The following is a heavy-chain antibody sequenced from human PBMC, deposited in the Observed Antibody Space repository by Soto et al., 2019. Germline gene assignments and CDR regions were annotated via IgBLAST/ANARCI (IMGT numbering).Heavy chain of an antibody. CDR1: GYNFGNYD. CDR3: ARGPSRLIMMAATDEGLLWLEP. Sequence: QVQLVQSGAEVKKPGASVKVSCKASGYNFGNYDLNWVRQATGQGLEWMGWMNPKNGTTGHAQKFQGRVILTRDTSMSTAYMERSGRRPDDTAFYYCARGPSRLIMMAATDEGLLWLEPWGQGTLVIVSS. CDR2: MNPKNGTT. J-gene: IGHJ5*02. V-gene: IGHV1-8*02. D-gene: IGHD2-21*01.